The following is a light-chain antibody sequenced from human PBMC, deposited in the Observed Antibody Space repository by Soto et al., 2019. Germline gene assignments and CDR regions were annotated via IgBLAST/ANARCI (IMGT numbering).Light chain of an antibody. CDR1: QGISSY. J-gene: IGKJ1*01. CDR2: AAS. CDR3: QQLNSYPLT. Sequence: DIQLTQSPSFLSASVGDRVTITCRASQGISSYLAWYQQKPGKAPKLLIYAASTLQSGVPSRFSGSGSGTEFPLTISSLQPEDFATYYCQQLNSYPLTVGQGTKVEIK. V-gene: IGKV1-9*01.